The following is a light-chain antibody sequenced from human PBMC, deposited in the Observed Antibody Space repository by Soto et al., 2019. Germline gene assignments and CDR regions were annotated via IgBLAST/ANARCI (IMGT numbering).Light chain of an antibody. CDR1: SSDVGFYNY. CDR3: CSYAGSYTVI. CDR2: DVS. V-gene: IGLV2-11*01. J-gene: IGLJ2*01. Sequence: QSALTQPRSVSGSPGQSVTISCTGTSSDVGFYNYVSWYQQHPGKAPKLMIYDVSGRPSGVPDRFSGSKSGNTASLTISGLQAEDEAEYYCCSYAGSYTVIFGGGTKLTVL.